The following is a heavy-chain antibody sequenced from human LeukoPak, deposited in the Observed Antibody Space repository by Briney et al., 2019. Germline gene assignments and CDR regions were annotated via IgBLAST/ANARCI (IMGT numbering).Heavy chain of an antibody. J-gene: IGHJ4*02. CDR1: GFTFSTYN. Sequence: GGSLRLSCAASGFTFSTYNMNWVRQAPGKGLEWVSSISSSSSYIYYADSVKGRFTISRDNAKNSLHLQMNSLRAEDTAVYYCARDSGDGYFDYWGQGTLVTVSS. V-gene: IGHV3-21*01. CDR2: ISSSSSYI. CDR3: ARDSGDGYFDY. D-gene: IGHD3-10*01.